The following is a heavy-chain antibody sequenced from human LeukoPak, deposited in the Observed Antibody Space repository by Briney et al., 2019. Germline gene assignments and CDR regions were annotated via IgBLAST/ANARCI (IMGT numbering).Heavy chain of an antibody. V-gene: IGHV3-23*01. J-gene: IGHJ4*02. D-gene: IGHD2-2*01. CDR1: GFTFSSSS. CDR2: LIGSGGST. CDR3: AKDLAPAAY. Sequence: GGSLRLSCAASGFTFSSSSMSWVRQAPGKGLEWVSALIGSGGSTYYADSVKGRFTISRDNSKKTLFLQMNSLRAEDTAVYYCAKDLAPAAYWGQGTLVTVSS.